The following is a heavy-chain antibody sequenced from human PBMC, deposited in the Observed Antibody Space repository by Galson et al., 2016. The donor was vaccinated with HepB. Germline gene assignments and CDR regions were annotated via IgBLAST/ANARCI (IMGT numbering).Heavy chain of an antibody. V-gene: IGHV3-48*02. CDR1: GFTFRSYS. CDR2: ISSSSSTV. Sequence: SLRLSCAASGFTFRSYSMNWVRQAPGKGLEWVSYISSSSSTVYYADSVKGRFTISRDNAKNSQYLQMNSLRDEDTAVYYCARDMLGVWGQGTLVTVSS. CDR3: ARDMLGV. J-gene: IGHJ4*02. D-gene: IGHD3-10*02.